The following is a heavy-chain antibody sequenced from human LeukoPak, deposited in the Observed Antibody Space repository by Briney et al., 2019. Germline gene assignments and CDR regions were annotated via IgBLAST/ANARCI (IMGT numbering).Heavy chain of an antibody. D-gene: IGHD2-15*01. CDR1: GFTFDDYG. Sequence: GGSLRLSCAASGFTFDDYGMSWVRQAPGKGLEWVSGINWNGGSTGYADSVKGRFTISRDNAKNSLYLQMNSLRAEDTALYYCARGLSFQSYCSGGSCYSVSYYYYMDVWGKGTTVTVSS. CDR2: INWNGGST. V-gene: IGHV3-20*04. J-gene: IGHJ6*03. CDR3: ARGLSFQSYCSGGSCYSVSYYYYMDV.